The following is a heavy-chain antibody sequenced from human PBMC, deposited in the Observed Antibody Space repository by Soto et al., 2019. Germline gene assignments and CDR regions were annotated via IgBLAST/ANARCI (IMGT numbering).Heavy chain of an antibody. V-gene: IGHV1-3*05. J-gene: IGHJ4*02. CDR2: INAGNGNT. CDR1: GYTLTGYA. Sequence: QVQVVQTGAEEKKPGASVKVSCTASGYTLTGYAMHWVRQAPGQRLEWMGGINAGNGNTKDSQKFQGRVTITRDTSASTAYMELSSLRSEDTAVYYCARAVAVPADFDYWGPGTLVTVSS. CDR3: ARAVAVPADFDY. D-gene: IGHD6-19*01.